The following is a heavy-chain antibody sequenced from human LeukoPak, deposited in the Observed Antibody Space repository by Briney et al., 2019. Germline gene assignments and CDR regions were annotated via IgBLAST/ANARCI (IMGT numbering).Heavy chain of an antibody. D-gene: IGHD6-13*01. CDR2: IIPIFGTA. J-gene: IGHJ5*02. V-gene: IGHV1-69*01. Sequence: GSSVKVSCKASGGTFSSYAISWVRQAPGQGLEWIGGIIPIFGTANYAQKFQGRVTITADESTSTAYMELSSLRSEDTAVYYCARVGYSSSWRYNWFDPWGQGALVTVSS. CDR1: GGTFSSYA. CDR3: ARVGYSSSWRYNWFDP.